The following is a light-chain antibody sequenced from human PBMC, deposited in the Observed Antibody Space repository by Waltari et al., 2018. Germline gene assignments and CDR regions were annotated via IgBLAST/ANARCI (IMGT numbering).Light chain of an antibody. J-gene: IGLJ1*01. CDR2: DVT. Sequence: QSALTQPRSVSGSPGQSVTISCTGTSRDVGASQYVSWVQQHPGRAPKLLIFDVTERPSGVPDRFSGSKSANPASLTISGLQPDDEADYYCCSYAGTYTYVFGPGTSVTVL. CDR1: SRDVGASQY. V-gene: IGLV2-11*01. CDR3: CSYAGTYTYV.